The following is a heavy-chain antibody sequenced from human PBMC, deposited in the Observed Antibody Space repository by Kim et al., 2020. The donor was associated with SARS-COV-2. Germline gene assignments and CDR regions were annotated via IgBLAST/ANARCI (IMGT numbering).Heavy chain of an antibody. J-gene: IGHJ4*02. D-gene: IGHD3-3*01. Sequence: SETLSLTCTVSGGSISGSSYYWGWIRQPPGKGLEWIGSIYYSGSTYYNPSLKSRVTISVDTSKNQFSLKLSSVTAADTAVYYCASNLFSITIFGVVTRYFDYWGQGTLVTVSS. V-gene: IGHV4-39*01. CDR3: ASNLFSITIFGVVTRYFDY. CDR1: GGSISGSSYY. CDR2: IYYSGST.